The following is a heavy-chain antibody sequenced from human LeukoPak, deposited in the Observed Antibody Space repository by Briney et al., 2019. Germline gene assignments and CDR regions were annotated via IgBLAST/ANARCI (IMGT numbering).Heavy chain of an antibody. Sequence: GGSLRLSCAASGFTFSSYSMNWVRQAPGKGLEWVSYISSSSTIYYADSVKGRFTISRDNAKNSLYLQMNSLRAEDTAVYYCARALVGYSYGYLGYWGQGTLVTVSS. J-gene: IGHJ4*02. V-gene: IGHV3-48*04. CDR2: ISSSSTI. CDR1: GFTFSSYS. CDR3: ARALVGYSYGYLGY. D-gene: IGHD5-18*01.